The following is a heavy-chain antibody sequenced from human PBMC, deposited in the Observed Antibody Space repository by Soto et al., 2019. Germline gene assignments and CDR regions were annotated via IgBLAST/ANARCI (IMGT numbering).Heavy chain of an antibody. CDR2: IYHSGST. CDR3: ARVIPTRKGAFDI. J-gene: IGHJ3*02. Sequence: SETLSLTCAVSGGSISSGGYSWSWIRQPPGKGLEWIGYIYHSGSTYYNPSLKSRVTISVDRSKNQFSLKLSSVTAADTAVYYCARVIPTRKGAFDIWGQGTMVTVS. D-gene: IGHD1-26*01. CDR1: GGSISSGGYS. V-gene: IGHV4-30-2*01.